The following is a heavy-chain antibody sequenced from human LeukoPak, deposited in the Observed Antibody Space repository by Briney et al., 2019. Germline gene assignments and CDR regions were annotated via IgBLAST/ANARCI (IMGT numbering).Heavy chain of an antibody. CDR2: IKNKDEGEKT. D-gene: IGHD3-16*01. CDR3: TTGIDYGGGY. Sequence: GGSLRLSCAVSGFSFTNVWMNWVRQAPGKGLEWVGRIKNKDEGEKTDYAAPVKGRFTISRDDSKATLFLQMNSLKVEDTAIYYCTTGIDYGGGYWGQGTLVSVSS. CDR1: GFSFTNVW. J-gene: IGHJ4*02. V-gene: IGHV3-15*07.